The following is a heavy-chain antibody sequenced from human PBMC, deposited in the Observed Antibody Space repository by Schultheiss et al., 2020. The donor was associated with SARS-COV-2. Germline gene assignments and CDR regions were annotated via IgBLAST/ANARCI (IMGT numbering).Heavy chain of an antibody. CDR2: INPTSGGT. Sequence: ASVKVSCKASGYTFTNYHIHWVRQAPEQGLEWMGIINPTSGGTSHAQKFQSRLTMTRDTSTSTLYMELNSLRSEDTAVYYCVRGQFHGDYANWGQGTLVTVSS. CDR1: GYTFTNYH. J-gene: IGHJ4*02. V-gene: IGHV1-46*01. D-gene: IGHD4-17*01. CDR3: VRGQFHGDYAN.